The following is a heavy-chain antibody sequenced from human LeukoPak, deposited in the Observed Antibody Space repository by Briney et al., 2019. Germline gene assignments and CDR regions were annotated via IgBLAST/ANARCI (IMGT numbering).Heavy chain of an antibody. J-gene: IGHJ4*02. Sequence: GASVKVSCKASGYTFTNYGVSWVRQAPGQGLEWMGWISAYNGNTNYAQKLQGRVTMTTDTSTSTAYMELRSLRSDDTAVYYCARDPTYYDYVWGSYRPLDYWGQGTLVTVSS. D-gene: IGHD3-16*02. CDR3: ARDPTYYDYVWGSYRPLDY. CDR2: ISAYNGNT. CDR1: GYTFTNYG. V-gene: IGHV1-18*01.